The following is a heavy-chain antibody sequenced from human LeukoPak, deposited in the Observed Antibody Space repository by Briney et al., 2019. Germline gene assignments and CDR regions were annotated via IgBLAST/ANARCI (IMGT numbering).Heavy chain of an antibody. J-gene: IGHJ4*02. CDR3: AKDHDDYSSSWYDY. CDR1: GFTFSSYW. Sequence: GGSLRLSCAASGFTFSSYWMSWVRQAPGKGLEWVANIKQDGSEKYYVDSVKGRFTISRDNSKNTLYLQMNSLRAEDTAVYYCAKDHDDYSSSWYDYWGQGTLVTVSS. D-gene: IGHD6-13*01. V-gene: IGHV3-7*03. CDR2: IKQDGSEK.